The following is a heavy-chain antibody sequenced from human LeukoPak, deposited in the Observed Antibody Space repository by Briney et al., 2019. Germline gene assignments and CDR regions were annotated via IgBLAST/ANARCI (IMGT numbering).Heavy chain of an antibody. CDR1: GFTFSDYY. V-gene: IGHV3-11*06. CDR2: ISSLSSES. Sequence: PGGSLGLSCAGSGFTFSDYYMNWVRQAPGKGLEWVSYISSLSSESNYADSVKGRFTISRDNAKSSLYLQMNSLRAEDTAVYYCARSIAVAGDLDSWGQGTLVTVSS. J-gene: IGHJ4*02. D-gene: IGHD6-19*01. CDR3: ARSIAVAGDLDS.